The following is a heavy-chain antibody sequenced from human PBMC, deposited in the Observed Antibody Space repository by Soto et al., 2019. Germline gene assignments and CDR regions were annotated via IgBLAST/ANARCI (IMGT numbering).Heavy chain of an antibody. CDR1: GFTFSNYS. Sequence: PGGSLRLSCAASGFTFSNYSMSWVRQAPGKGLEWVSYISTSSSTIYYADSVKGRFTISRDNARNSLYLQMNSLRAEDTAVYYCARDTAYWGQGTLVTSPQ. D-gene: IGHD4-17*01. V-gene: IGHV3-48*01. CDR3: ARDTAY. CDR2: ISTSSSTI. J-gene: IGHJ4*02.